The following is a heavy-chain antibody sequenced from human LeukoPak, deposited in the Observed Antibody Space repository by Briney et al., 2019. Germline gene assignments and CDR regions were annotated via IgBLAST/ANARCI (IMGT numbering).Heavy chain of an antibody. CDR3: ARGSYDFWSGPDNWFDP. J-gene: IGHJ5*02. V-gene: IGHV4-31*03. CDR2: IYYSGST. Sequence: SQTLSLTCTVSGGSISSGGYYWSWIRQHPGKGLEWIGYIYYSGSTYYNPSLKSRVTISVDTSKNQFPLKLSSVTAADTAVYYCARGSYDFWSGPDNWFDPWGQGTLVTVSS. D-gene: IGHD3-3*01. CDR1: GGSISSGGYY.